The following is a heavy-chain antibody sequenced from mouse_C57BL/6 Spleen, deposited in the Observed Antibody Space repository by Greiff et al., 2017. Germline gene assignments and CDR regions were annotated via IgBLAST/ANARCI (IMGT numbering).Heavy chain of an antibody. J-gene: IGHJ3*01. V-gene: IGHV5-9-1*02. CDR1: GFTFSSYA. CDR3: TSEYYGSSYVWFAY. Sequence: EVKRMESGEGLVKPGGSLKLSCAASGFTFSSYAMSWVRQTPEKRLEWVAYISSGGDYIYYVGPVKGRFTISRDNARNTLYLQMSSLKSEDTAMYYCTSEYYGSSYVWFAYWGHGTLVTVSA. D-gene: IGHD1-1*01. CDR2: ISSGGDYI.